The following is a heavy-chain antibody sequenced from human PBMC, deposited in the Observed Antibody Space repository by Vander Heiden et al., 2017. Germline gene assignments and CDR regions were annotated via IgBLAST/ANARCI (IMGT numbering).Heavy chain of an antibody. D-gene: IGHD3-10*01. J-gene: IGHJ6*02. V-gene: IGHV1-69*01. CDR2: IIPIFGTA. CDR1: GGTFSSYA. CDR3: ARVPTYYYGSGSYYTGGMDV. Sequence: QVQLVQTAAEVKKPVSSVKVSCKASGGTFSSYATSWVRQAPGQELEWMGGIIPIFGTANYAQKFQGRVTITADESTSTAYMELSSLRSEDKAVYYCARVPTYYYGSGSYYTGGMDVWGQGTTVTVSS.